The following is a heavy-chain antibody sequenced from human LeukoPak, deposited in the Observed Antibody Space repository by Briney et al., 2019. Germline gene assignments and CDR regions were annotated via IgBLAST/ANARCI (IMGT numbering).Heavy chain of an antibody. CDR2: TSGDEDNT. CDR3: TIDLMTGFSSGWHFGY. CDR1: GLTFKNFA. D-gene: IGHD6-19*01. V-gene: IGHV3-23*01. Sequence: PGGSLRLSCAASGLTFKNFAMSWVRQAPGKGLEWLAVTSGDEDNTHYADSVRGHFVISTDNSKNTSFLHMNSLRAEDTAVYYCTIDLMTGFSSGWHFGYWGQGTLVTVSS. J-gene: IGHJ4*02.